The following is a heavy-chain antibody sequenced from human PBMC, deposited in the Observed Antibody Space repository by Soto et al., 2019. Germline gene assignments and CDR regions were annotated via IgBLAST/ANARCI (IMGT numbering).Heavy chain of an antibody. V-gene: IGHV3-23*01. CDR3: AKGGAAAFWVWFNP. D-gene: IGHD6-13*01. J-gene: IGHJ5*02. CDR1: GFTFSSYA. Sequence: VQLLESGGDLAQPGGSLRLSCAVSGFTFSSYAMSWVRQAPGKGLEWVSVIIGSGDRTYYADSVKGRFTISRDNSKNTLYLQMNSMKDEDTAVYYCAKGGAAAFWVWFNPWGQGTLVTVSS. CDR2: IIGSGDRT.